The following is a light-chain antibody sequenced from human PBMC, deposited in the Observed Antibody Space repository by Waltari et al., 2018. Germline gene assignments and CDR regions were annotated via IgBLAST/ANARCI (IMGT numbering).Light chain of an antibody. V-gene: IGLV8-61*01. J-gene: IGLJ3*02. CDR1: PCSVSTSHY. CDR2: STN. CDR3: VLYMGSGISV. Sequence: QPVVTQEPSFSVYPGGTVTPTCGLSPCSVSTSHYSTWYQQTPGQAPRTLVYSTNTRSSGVPDRFSGSILGNKAALTITGAQADDESDYYCVLYMGSGISVFGGGTKLTVL.